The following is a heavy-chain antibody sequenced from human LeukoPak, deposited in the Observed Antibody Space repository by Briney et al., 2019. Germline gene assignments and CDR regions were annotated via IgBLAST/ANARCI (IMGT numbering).Heavy chain of an antibody. J-gene: IGHJ3*02. CDR3: TRQGVGTIVNRQYAFDI. Sequence: GESLKISCKGSGYSFTSYWIGWVRQMPGKGLEWMGIIYPGDSDTRYSPSFQGQVTISADKSISTAYLQWSSLKASDTAMYYCTRQGVGTIVNRQYAFDIWGQGTMVTVSS. V-gene: IGHV5-51*01. CDR2: IYPGDSDT. D-gene: IGHD5-24*01. CDR1: GYSFTSYW.